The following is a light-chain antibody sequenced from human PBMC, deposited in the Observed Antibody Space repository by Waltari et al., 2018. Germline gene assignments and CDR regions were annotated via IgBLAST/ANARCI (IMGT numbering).Light chain of an antibody. J-gene: IGKJ1*01. Sequence: IVMTQSPATLSVSPGERATLPCRASQSVSSNLAWYQQKPGQAPRLLIYAASTRATGIPARFSGSGSGTEFTLTISSLQSEDFAVYYCQQYNNWPPWTFGQGTKVEIK. CDR1: QSVSSN. V-gene: IGKV3-15*01. CDR3: QQYNNWPPWT. CDR2: AAS.